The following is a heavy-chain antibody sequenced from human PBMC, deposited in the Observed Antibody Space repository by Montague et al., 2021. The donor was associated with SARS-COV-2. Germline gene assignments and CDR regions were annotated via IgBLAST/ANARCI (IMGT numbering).Heavy chain of an antibody. CDR2: IWYDGSNK. CDR3: AREAPQDDAFDI. CDR1: GFTFSSYG. J-gene: IGHJ3*02. Sequence: SLRLSCAASGFTFSSYGMHWVRQAPGKGLEWVAVIWYDGSNKYYADSAKGRFTISRDNSKNTLYLQMNSLRAEDTAAYYCAREAPQDDAFDIWGQGTMVTVSS. V-gene: IGHV3-33*01.